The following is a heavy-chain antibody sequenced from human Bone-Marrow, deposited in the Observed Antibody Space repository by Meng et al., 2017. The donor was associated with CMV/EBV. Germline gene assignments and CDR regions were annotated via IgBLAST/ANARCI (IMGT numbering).Heavy chain of an antibody. CDR1: GGSISSYY. CDR3: ARDLEQWLQGFGP. V-gene: IGHV4-59*12. Sequence: SETLSLTCTVSGGSISSYYWSWIRQPPGKGLEWIGYIYYSGSTNYNPSLKSRVTISVDTSKNQFSLKLSSVTVADTAVYYCARDLEQWLQGFGPWGLGTLVTVSS. CDR2: IYYSGST. J-gene: IGHJ5*02. D-gene: IGHD6-19*01.